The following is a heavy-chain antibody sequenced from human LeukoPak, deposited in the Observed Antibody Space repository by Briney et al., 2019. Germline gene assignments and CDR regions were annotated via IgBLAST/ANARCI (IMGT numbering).Heavy chain of an antibody. CDR1: GFTFSSYG. Sequence: GGSLRLSCAASGFTFSSYGMHWVRQAPGKGLEWVAVIWYDGSNKHYADSVKGRFTISRDNSKNTLYLQMNSLRAEDTAVYYCAKDVGYCSGGSCYYFDYWGQGTLVTVSS. CDR3: AKDVGYCSGGSCYYFDY. D-gene: IGHD2-15*01. V-gene: IGHV3-33*06. CDR2: IWYDGSNK. J-gene: IGHJ4*02.